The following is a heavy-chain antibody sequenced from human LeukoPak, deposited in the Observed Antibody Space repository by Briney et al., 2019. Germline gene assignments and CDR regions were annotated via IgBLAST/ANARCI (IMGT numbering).Heavy chain of an antibody. V-gene: IGHV4-39*01. CDR1: GGSIYNSNYY. J-gene: IGHJ6*02. CDR2: LYFSGTT. D-gene: IGHD4-17*01. Sequence: PSETLSLTCTVSGGSIYNSNYYWGWIRQPPGKGLEWIGSLYFSGTTYYNPSLKSRVTISVDTSKNQFSLRLNSVTAADTAVYYCARAGAVTTYVSYYYAMDVWGQGTTVTVSS. CDR3: ARAGAVTTYVSYYYAMDV.